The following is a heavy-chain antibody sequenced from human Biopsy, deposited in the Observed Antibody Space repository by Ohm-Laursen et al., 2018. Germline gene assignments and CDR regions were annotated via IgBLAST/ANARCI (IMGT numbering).Heavy chain of an antibody. J-gene: IGHJ2*01. CDR3: ARVEDSTRHWYFDL. CDR2: INTRRGDT. D-gene: IGHD2-2*01. V-gene: IGHV1-18*01. Sequence: VASVKVSCKASGYTFSDYILNWVRQAPGQGLEWIGWINTRRGDTNYAQKFQGRVTMTRDTSTTTVFMELTSLRSDDTAMYYCARVEDSTRHWYFDLWGRGTQVTVSS. CDR1: GYTFSDYI.